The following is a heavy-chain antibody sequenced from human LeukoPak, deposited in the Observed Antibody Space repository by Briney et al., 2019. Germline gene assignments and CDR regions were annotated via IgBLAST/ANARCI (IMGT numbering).Heavy chain of an antibody. D-gene: IGHD6-13*01. V-gene: IGHV3-23*01. Sequence: GGSLRLSCAASGFTFSNYSMTWVRQAPGKGLEWVSGINNGGSTTYYADSVKGRFTISRDNSRNTLYLQINSLRAEDTAVYYCARGGGILFDPWGQGTLVTVSS. CDR3: ARGGGILFDP. CDR2: INNGGSTT. J-gene: IGHJ5*02. CDR1: GFTFSNYS.